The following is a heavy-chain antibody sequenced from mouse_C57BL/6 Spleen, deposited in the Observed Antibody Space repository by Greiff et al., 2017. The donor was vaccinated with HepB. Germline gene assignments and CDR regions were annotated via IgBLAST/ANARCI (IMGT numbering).Heavy chain of an antibody. J-gene: IGHJ4*01. CDR1: GFTFSSYG. Sequence: EVQGVESGGDLVKPGGSLKLSCAASGFTFSSYGMSWVRQTPDKRLEWVATISSGGSYTCYPDSVKGRFTISRDNAKNTLYLQMSSLKSEDTAMYYCARQRELRAMDYWGQGTSVTVSS. D-gene: IGHD1-1*01. CDR2: ISSGGSYT. V-gene: IGHV5-6*01. CDR3: ARQRELRAMDY.